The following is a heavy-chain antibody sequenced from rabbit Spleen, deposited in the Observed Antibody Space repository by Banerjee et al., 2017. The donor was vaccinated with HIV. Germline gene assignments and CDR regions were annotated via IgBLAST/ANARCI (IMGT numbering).Heavy chain of an antibody. Sequence: QSLEESGGDLVKPGASLTLTCIASGVSFSGDSYMCWVRQAPGKGLEWIVCIDIGSSGFTYFASWAKGRFTFSKTSSTTVTLQMTSLTAADTATYFCARDLAGVIGWNFGWWGPGTLVTVS. CDR1: GVSFSGDSY. CDR3: ARDLAGVIGWNFGW. CDR2: IDIGSSGFT. J-gene: IGHJ4*01. V-gene: IGHV1S40*01. D-gene: IGHD4-1*01.